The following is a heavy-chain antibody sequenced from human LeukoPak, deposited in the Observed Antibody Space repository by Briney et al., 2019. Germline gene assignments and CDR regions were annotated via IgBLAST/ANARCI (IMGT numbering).Heavy chain of an antibody. Sequence: GGSLRLSCTASGFTFGDYAMSWFRQAPGKGLEWVGFIRSKAYGGTTEYAASVKGRFTISRDDSKSIAYLQMNSLKTEDTAVYYCARVGTRRGYSYGSFDYWGQGTLVTVSS. CDR2: IRSKAYGGTT. CDR3: ARVGTRRGYSYGSFDY. CDR1: GFTFGDYA. J-gene: IGHJ4*02. D-gene: IGHD5-18*01. V-gene: IGHV3-49*03.